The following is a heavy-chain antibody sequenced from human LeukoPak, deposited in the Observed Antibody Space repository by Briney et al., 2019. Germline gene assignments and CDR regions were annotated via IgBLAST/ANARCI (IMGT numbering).Heavy chain of an antibody. V-gene: IGHV4-34*01. D-gene: IGHD6-13*01. CDR2: INHSGST. CDR3: ARGKQLLSFYYYYYYMDV. J-gene: IGHJ6*03. Sequence: PSETLSLTCAVYGGSFSGYYWSWIRQPPGKGLEWIGEINHSGSTNYNPSLKSRVTISVDTSKNQFYLKLSSVTAADTAVYYCARGKQLLSFYYYYYYMDVWGKGTTVTVSS. CDR1: GGSFSGYY.